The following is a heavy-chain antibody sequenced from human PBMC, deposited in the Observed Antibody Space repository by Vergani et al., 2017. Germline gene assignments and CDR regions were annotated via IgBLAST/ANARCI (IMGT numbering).Heavy chain of an antibody. Sequence: QVQLVQSGAEVGKPGASVKISCKASGYTFTAYYIHWVRQAPEQGLEWVGVISPDGFSTFYAQKFQGRVTITRDTSTSTVYVEVTSLRSDDTAVYYCARVRYCSSTSCYQYYFDYWGQGTLVTVSS. CDR1: GYTFTAYY. J-gene: IGHJ4*02. CDR2: ISPDGFST. V-gene: IGHV1-46*01. D-gene: IGHD2-2*01. CDR3: ARVRYCSSTSCYQYYFDY.